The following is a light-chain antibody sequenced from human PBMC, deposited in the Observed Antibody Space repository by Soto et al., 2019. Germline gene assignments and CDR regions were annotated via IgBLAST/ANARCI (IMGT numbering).Light chain of an antibody. CDR1: QSISSW. CDR2: KAS. V-gene: IGKV1-5*03. J-gene: IGKJ4*01. CDR3: QQYDIFSLT. Sequence: DIQMTQSPSTLYASVGDRVTITCRASQSISSWLAWYQQKPGKAPKRLIYKASTLESGIPSRFSGGGSGTEFTLTISSLQPDDFATYYCQQYDIFSLTFGGGTKVEVK.